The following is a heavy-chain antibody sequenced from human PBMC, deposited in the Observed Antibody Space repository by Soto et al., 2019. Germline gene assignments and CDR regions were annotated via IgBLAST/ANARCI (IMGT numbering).Heavy chain of an antibody. V-gene: IGHV1-46*01. J-gene: IGHJ6*02. D-gene: IGHD3-22*01. Sequence: ASVKVSCKASGYTFTSDYMHWVRQAPGQGLEWMGIINPSGGSTSYAQKFQGRVTMTRDTSTSTVYMELSSLRSEDTAVYYCARVSYDSSGYYYGMDVWGQGTTVTVSS. CDR1: GYTFTSDY. CDR2: INPSGGST. CDR3: ARVSYDSSGYYYGMDV.